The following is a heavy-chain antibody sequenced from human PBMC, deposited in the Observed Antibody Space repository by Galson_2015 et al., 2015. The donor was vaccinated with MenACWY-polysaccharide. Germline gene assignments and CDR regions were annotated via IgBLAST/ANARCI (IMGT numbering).Heavy chain of an antibody. CDR2: IRSKAYGGTP. D-gene: IGHD3-22*01. Sequence: SLRLSCAASGFTFGDYGMIWIRQAPGKGLEWISLIRSKAYGGTPESAASVEGRFTMSRDDSKRIAYLQMNSLNTEDTAVYYCTRFSAYSHVSSGSFDAFDIWGQGTMVTVSS. CDR1: GFTFGDYG. V-gene: IGHV3-49*03. CDR3: TRFSAYSHVSSGSFDAFDI. J-gene: IGHJ3*02.